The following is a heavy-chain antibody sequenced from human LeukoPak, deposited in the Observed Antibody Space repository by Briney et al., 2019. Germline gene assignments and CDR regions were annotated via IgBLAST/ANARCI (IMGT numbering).Heavy chain of an antibody. CDR3: ARHPTYSSSWYGEADY. Sequence: ESLKISCKGSGYSFTSYWIGWVRQMPGKGLEWMGIIYPGDSDTRYSPSFQGQVTISADKSISTAYLQWSSLKASDTAMYYCARHPTYSSSWYGEADYWGQGTLVTVSS. CDR2: IYPGDSDT. J-gene: IGHJ4*02. D-gene: IGHD6-13*01. V-gene: IGHV5-51*01. CDR1: GYSFTSYW.